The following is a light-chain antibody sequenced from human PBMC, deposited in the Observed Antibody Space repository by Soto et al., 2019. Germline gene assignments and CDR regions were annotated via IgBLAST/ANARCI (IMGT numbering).Light chain of an antibody. J-gene: IGLJ2*01. CDR3: QSYDSSLSGVV. Sequence: QAVVTQPPSVSGAPGQRVTISCTGSSSNIGADYDVHWYQRLPGTAPKLLIYGNSNRPSGVPDRFSASKSGTSASLAITGLQAEDEADYYCQSYDSSLSGVVFGGGTKLTVL. CDR2: GNS. V-gene: IGLV1-40*01. CDR1: SSNIGADYD.